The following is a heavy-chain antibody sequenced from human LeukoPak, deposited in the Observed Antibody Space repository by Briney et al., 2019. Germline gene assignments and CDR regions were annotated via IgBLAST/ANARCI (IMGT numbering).Heavy chain of an antibody. D-gene: IGHD5-24*01. CDR1: GYTFTGYY. V-gene: IGHV1-2*02. J-gene: IGHJ4*02. CDR2: INPNSGGT. CDR3: AMLLEMATINDY. Sequence: ASVKVSCKASGYTFTGYYMRWVRQAPGQGLEWMGWINPNSGGTNYAQKFQGRVTMTRDTSISTAYMELGRLRSDDTAVYYCAMLLEMATINDYWGQGTLVTVSS.